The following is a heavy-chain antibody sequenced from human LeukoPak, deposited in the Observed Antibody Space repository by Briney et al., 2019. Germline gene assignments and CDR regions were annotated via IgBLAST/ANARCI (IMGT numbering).Heavy chain of an antibody. J-gene: IGHJ3*02. Sequence: SVKVSCKASGGTFSSYAISWVRQAPGQGLEWMEGIIPIFGTANYAQKFQGRVTITADESTSTACMELSSLRSEDTAVYYCARDLLGPREYRHDAFDIWGQGTMVTVSS. CDR3: ARDLLGPREYRHDAFDI. CDR2: IIPIFGTA. CDR1: GGTFSSYA. D-gene: IGHD2-2*01. V-gene: IGHV1-69*13.